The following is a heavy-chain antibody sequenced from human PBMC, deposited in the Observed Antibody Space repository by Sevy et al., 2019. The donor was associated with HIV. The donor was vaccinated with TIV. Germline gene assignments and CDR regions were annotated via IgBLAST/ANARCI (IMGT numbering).Heavy chain of an antibody. CDR2: IGSGGDA. CDR1: GFTFSSYD. J-gene: IGHJ6*02. Sequence: GGSLRLSCGASGFTFSSYDMHWVRQAAGKGLEWVSGIGSGGDAYYPGSVQGRFNISRENAKNSLYLQMNSLRAGDTAVYYCARSGGYSDYGMDVWGQGTTVTVSS. V-gene: IGHV3-13*01. CDR3: ARSGGYSDYGMDV. D-gene: IGHD5-12*01.